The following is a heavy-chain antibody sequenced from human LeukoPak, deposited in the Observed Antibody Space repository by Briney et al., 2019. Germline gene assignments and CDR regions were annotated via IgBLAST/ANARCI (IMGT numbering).Heavy chain of an antibody. CDR1: GYSFTSNY. CDR2: IYPRDGST. CDR3: ARDQEAFDY. J-gene: IGHJ4*02. Sequence: ASVKVSCKASGYSFTSNYIHWVRQAPGQGLEWMEMIYPRDGSTSYAQKFQGRVTVTRDTSTSTVHMELSGLRSEDTAVYYCARDQEAFDYWGQGTLVTVSS. V-gene: IGHV1-46*01.